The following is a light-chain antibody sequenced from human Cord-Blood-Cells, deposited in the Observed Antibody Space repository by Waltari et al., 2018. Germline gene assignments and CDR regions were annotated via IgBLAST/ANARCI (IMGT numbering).Light chain of an antibody. V-gene: IGKV3-11*01. CDR1: QSVSSY. J-gene: IGKJ4*01. CDR2: DAS. Sequence: IVLTQSPAPLSSSPGQWATLSCRASQSVSSYLAWYQQKPGQAPRLLIYDASNRATGIPARFSGSGSGTDFTLTISSLEPEDFAVYYCQQRSNWPPLTFGGGTKVEIK. CDR3: QQRSNWPPLT.